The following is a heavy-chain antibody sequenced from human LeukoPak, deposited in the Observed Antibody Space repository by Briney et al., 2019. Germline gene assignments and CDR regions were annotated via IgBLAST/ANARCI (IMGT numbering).Heavy chain of an antibody. CDR2: IYTSGST. Sequence: SETLSLTCTVSGGSISSYYWSWIRQPPGKGLEWSGYIYTSGSTNYNPSLKSRVTISVDTSKNQFSLKLSSVTAADTAVYYCARHHYSNQYYFDYWGQGTLVTVSS. CDR3: ARHHYSNQYYFDY. V-gene: IGHV4-4*09. J-gene: IGHJ4*02. D-gene: IGHD4-11*01. CDR1: GGSISSYY.